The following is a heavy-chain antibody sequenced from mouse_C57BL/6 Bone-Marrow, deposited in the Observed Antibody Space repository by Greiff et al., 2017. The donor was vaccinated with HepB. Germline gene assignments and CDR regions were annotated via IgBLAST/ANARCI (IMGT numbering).Heavy chain of an antibody. CDR2: INPNNGGT. V-gene: IGHV1-26*01. CDR1: GYTFTDYY. CDR3: ATGLITTVVAGGY. D-gene: IGHD1-1*01. Sequence: VQLKQSGPELVKPGASVKISCKASGYTFTDYYMNWVKQSHGKSLEWIGDINPNNGGTSYNQKFKGKATLTVDKSSSTAYMELRSLTSEDSAVYYCATGLITTVVAGGYWGQGTTLTVSS. J-gene: IGHJ2*01.